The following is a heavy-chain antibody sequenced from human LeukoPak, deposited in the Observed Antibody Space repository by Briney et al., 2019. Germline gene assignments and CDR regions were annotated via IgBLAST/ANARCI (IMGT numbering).Heavy chain of an antibody. CDR1: GYTFTGYY. V-gene: IGHV1-2*02. CDR3: ASAPRGYYYDSSGYYSI. CDR2: INPNSGGT. D-gene: IGHD3-22*01. J-gene: IGHJ3*02. Sequence: ASVKVSCKASGYTFTGYYMHWVRQAPGQGLEWMGWINPNSGGTNYAQKFQGRVTMTRDTSISTAYMELSRLRSDDTAVYYCASAPRGYYYDSSGYYSIWGQGTMVTVSS.